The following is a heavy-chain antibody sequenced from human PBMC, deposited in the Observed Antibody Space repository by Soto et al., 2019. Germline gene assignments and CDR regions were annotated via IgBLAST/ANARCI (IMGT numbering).Heavy chain of an antibody. V-gene: IGHV3-7*01. D-gene: IGHD2-2*01. Sequence: GGSLRLSCAASGFTFSSYWMSWVRQAPGKGLEWVANIKQDGSEKYYVDSVKGRFTISRDNAKNSLYLQMNSLRAEDTAVYYCASPPFYCSSTSCYEEDAFDIWGQGTMVTVSS. CDR3: ASPPFYCSSTSCYEEDAFDI. J-gene: IGHJ3*02. CDR2: IKQDGSEK. CDR1: GFTFSSYW.